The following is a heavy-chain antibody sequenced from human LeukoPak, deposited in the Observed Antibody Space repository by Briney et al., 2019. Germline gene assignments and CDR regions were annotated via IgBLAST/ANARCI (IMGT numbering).Heavy chain of an antibody. CDR3: ARERYYFDSRGYYYYDY. Sequence: GESPKIPCKGSGYSFTSFLISWVRQMPGKGLEWMGKIDASDSYTNYSPSFQGHVTFSADKSISTAYLQWSSLKASDTAMYFCARERYYFDSRGYYYYDYWGQGTLVTVSS. V-gene: IGHV5-10-1*01. J-gene: IGHJ4*02. CDR2: IDASDSYT. D-gene: IGHD3-22*01. CDR1: GYSFTSFL.